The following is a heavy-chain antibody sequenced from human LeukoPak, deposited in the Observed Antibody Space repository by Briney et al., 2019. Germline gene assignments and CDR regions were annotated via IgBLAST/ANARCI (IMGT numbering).Heavy chain of an antibody. V-gene: IGHV3-53*01. D-gene: IGHD1-1*01. Sequence: PGGSLRLSCAASGFTFSSYSMNWVRQAPGKGLEWVSVIFSDGRTYYADSVKGRFIISRDNSKNTLFLQMNSLRADDTAVYYCTRDDNWNDGVGFDYWGQGTLVTVSS. CDR1: GFTFSSYS. J-gene: IGHJ4*02. CDR3: TRDDNWNDGVGFDY. CDR2: IFSDGRT.